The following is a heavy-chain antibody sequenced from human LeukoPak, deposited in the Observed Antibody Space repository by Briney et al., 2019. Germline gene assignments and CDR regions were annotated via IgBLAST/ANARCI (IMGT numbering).Heavy chain of an antibody. CDR1: GYTFTSYA. CDR3: ARTLNWKNFYFDY. CDR2: IIPIFGTA. D-gene: IGHD1/OR15-1a*01. J-gene: IGHJ4*02. V-gene: IGHV1-69*05. Sequence: SVKVSCKASGYTFTSYAISWVRQAPGQGLEWMGGIIPIFGTANYAQKFQGRVTITTDESTSTAYMELSSLRSEDTAVYYCARTLNWKNFYFDYWGQGTLVTVSS.